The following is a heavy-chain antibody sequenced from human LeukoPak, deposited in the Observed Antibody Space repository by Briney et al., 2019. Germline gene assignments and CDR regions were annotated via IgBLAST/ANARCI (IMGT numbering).Heavy chain of an antibody. D-gene: IGHD6-13*01. V-gene: IGHV1-2*04. J-gene: IGHJ4*02. CDR1: GYTFTGYY. CDR3: ASGYSSSWTMGSSGWYLTY. CDR2: INPNSGGT. Sequence: VASVTVSYKASGYTFTGYYMHWVRQATGQGLEGMGWINPNSGGTNYAQKFQGWVTMTRDTSISTAYMELSRLRSDDTAVYYCASGYSSSWTMGSSGWYLTYWGQGTLVTVSS.